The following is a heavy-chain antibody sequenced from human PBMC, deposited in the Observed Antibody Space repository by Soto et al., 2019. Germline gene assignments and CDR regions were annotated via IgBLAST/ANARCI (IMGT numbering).Heavy chain of an antibody. CDR1: GDSTSTVDYF. CDR2: IYKSATT. D-gene: IGHD2-15*01. V-gene: IGHV4-30-4*01. J-gene: IGHJ5*01. Sequence: SETLSLTCSVSGDSTSTVDYFWAWIRQPPGQALEYIGYIYKSATTYYNPSFESRVAISLDTSKSQFSLNVTSVTAADTAVYFCARGRYCLTGRCFPNWFDSWGQGTLVTVSS. CDR3: ARGRYCLTGRCFPNWFDS.